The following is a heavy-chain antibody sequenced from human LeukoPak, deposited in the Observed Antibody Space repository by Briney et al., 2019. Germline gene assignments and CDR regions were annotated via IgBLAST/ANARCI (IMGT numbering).Heavy chain of an antibody. D-gene: IGHD3-9*01. CDR3: ARDPATGPTEMYYYYGMDV. Sequence: GRSLRLSCAASGFTFDDYGMSWVRQAPGKGLEWVSGINWNGGSTGYADSVKGRFTISRDNAKNSLYLQMNSLRAEDTALYYCARDPATGPTEMYYYYGMDVWGQGTTVTVSS. V-gene: IGHV3-20*04. J-gene: IGHJ6*02. CDR1: GFTFDDYG. CDR2: INWNGGST.